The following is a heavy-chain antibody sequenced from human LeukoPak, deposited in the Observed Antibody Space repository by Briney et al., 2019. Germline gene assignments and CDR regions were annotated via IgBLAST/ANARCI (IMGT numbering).Heavy chain of an antibody. V-gene: IGHV3-33*01. D-gene: IGHD3-9*01. J-gene: IGHJ4*02. CDR1: RFIFSSYG. CDR3: ARTYNIRYFDT. Sequence: GRSLRLSCAASRFIFSSYGMHWVRQAPGKGLEWVAAIWSDASNTYYVDSVKGRFTISRDNSKNTLYLQMNSLRAEDTAVYYCARTYNIRYFDTWGQGTLVTVSS. CDR2: IWSDASNT.